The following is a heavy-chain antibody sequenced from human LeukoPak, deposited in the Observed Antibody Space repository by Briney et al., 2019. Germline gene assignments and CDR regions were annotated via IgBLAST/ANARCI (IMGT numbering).Heavy chain of an antibody. J-gene: IGHJ4*02. Sequence: PGGSLRLSCAASGFTFSDYSMSWIRQAPGKGLEWVSYITNTGTTIYYADSVKGRFTISRDNTKNSLYLQMNILRAEDTAVYYCARGGLYYFEYWGQGTLVTVSS. V-gene: IGHV3-11*01. CDR2: ITNTGTTI. D-gene: IGHD2-2*02. CDR1: GFTFSDYS. CDR3: ARGGLYYFEY.